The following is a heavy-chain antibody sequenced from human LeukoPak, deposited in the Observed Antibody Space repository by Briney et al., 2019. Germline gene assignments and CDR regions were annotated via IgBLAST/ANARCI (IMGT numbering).Heavy chain of an antibody. Sequence: PGGSLRLSCAASGFTFSSYAMSWVRQAPGKGLEWVSAISGSGGSTYYADSVKGRFTISRDNSKNTLYLQMNSLRAEDTAVYYCAKDGNKVYCSSTSCYLGYYYYYMDVWGKGTTVTVSS. V-gene: IGHV3-23*01. CDR3: AKDGNKVYCSSTSCYLGYYYYYMDV. D-gene: IGHD2-2*01. CDR1: GFTFSSYA. CDR2: ISGSGGST. J-gene: IGHJ6*03.